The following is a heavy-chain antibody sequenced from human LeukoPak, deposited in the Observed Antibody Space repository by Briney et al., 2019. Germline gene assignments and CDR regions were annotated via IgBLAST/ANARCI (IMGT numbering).Heavy chain of an antibody. CDR1: GYTFTSYG. CDR2: ISAYNGNT. Sequence: ASVKVSCKASGYTFTSYGISWVRQAPGQGLEWMGWISAYNGNTNYAQKLQGRVTMTTDASTSTAYMELRSLRSDDTAVYYCARGQSSSWLDAFDIWGQGTMVTVSS. J-gene: IGHJ3*02. V-gene: IGHV1-18*01. D-gene: IGHD6-13*01. CDR3: ARGQSSSWLDAFDI.